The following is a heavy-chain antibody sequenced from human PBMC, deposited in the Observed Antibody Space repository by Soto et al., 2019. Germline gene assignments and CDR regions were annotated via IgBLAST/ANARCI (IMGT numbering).Heavy chain of an antibody. Sequence: VQLVESGGGLVKPGGSLRPSCEASGFTFTSYAMSWFRQAPGKGLDGFSAIIGSGGSTYYADSVKGRFTISRDNSKDTLYLQMNSLRAEDTAVYYCAKSLQYYYDSSGYYLHAFDIWGQGTMVTVSS. D-gene: IGHD3-22*01. CDR2: IIGSGGST. V-gene: IGHV3-23*04. J-gene: IGHJ3*02. CDR3: AKSLQYYYDSSGYYLHAFDI. CDR1: GFTFTSYA.